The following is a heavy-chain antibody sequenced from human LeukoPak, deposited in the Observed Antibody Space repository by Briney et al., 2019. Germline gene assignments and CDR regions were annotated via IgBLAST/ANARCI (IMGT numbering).Heavy chain of an antibody. CDR1: GGSISSGGYY. D-gene: IGHD6-13*01. V-gene: IGHV4-31*03. CDR2: IYYSGST. J-gene: IGHJ4*02. CDR3: ARGPIAAAGFDY. Sequence: PSQTLSLTCTASGGSISSGGYYWSWIRQHPGKGLEWIGYIYYSGSTYYNPSLKSRVTISVDTSKNQFSLKLSSVTAADTAVYYCARGPIAAAGFDYWGQGTLVTVSS.